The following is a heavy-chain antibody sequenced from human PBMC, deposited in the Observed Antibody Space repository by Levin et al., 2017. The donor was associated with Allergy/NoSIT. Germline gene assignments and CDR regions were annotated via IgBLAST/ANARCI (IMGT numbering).Heavy chain of an antibody. J-gene: IGHJ4*02. CDR2: IKSKTDGGTT. Sequence: GGSLRLSCAASGFTLSNAWMTWVRQAPGKGLEWVGRIKSKTDGGTTDYAAPVKGRFTISRDDSKNTLYLQMNSLKTEDTAVYYCTTDLHGSGSYSAFDSWGQGTLVTVSS. V-gene: IGHV3-15*01. D-gene: IGHD3-10*01. CDR1: GFTLSNAW. CDR3: TTDLHGSGSYSAFDS.